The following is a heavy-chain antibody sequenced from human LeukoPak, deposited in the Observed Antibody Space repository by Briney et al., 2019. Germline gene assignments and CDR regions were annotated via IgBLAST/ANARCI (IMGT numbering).Heavy chain of an antibody. J-gene: IGHJ4*02. D-gene: IGHD6-13*01. CDR1: GFTFSDHY. CDR3: TGSAYFDY. Sequence: GGSLRLSCAASGFTFSDHYMDWVRQAPGKGLEWVGRSRNKANRYTTEYGASVRGRFTISRDNSKNTAYLQMNSLKTKDTAVYYCTGSAYFDYWGQGTLVTVSS. V-gene: IGHV3-72*01. CDR2: SRNKANRYTT.